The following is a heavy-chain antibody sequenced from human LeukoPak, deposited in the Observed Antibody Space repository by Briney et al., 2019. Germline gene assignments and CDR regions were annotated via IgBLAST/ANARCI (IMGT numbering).Heavy chain of an antibody. V-gene: IGHV1-2*02. D-gene: IGHD6-6*01. Sequence: GASVRVSCKTSGYTFTDYYIHWMRQAPGQGLEWRGWINSNSGGISYAQEFQGRVTLTRDTPARTVFMELNRLTSDDTAVYYCARTSIAARRADFDYWGQGTVVTVSS. CDR1: GYTFTDYY. CDR3: ARTSIAARRADFDY. CDR2: INSNSGGI. J-gene: IGHJ4*02.